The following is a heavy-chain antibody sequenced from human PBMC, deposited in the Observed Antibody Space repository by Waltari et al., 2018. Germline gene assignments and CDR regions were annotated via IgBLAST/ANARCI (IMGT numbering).Heavy chain of an antibody. J-gene: IGHJ3*02. V-gene: IGHV4-38-2*01. D-gene: IGHD2-15*01. CDR1: GYSISSGYY. CDR3: ARSLEVVPYAFDI. CDR2: IYHSGST. Sequence: QVQLQESGPGLVKPSETLSLTCAVSGYSISSGYYWGWIRQPPGKGLEWIGSIYHSGSTYSNPSLKSRVTISVDTSKNQFSLKLSSVTAADTAVYYCARSLEVVPYAFDIWGQGTMVTVSS.